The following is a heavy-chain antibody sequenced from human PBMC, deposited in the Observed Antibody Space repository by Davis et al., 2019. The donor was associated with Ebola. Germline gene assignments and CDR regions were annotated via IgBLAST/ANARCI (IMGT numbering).Heavy chain of an antibody. CDR3: AGLSPLGTTIDY. Sequence: SQTLSLTCGVSGGSVSTSYSWGWVRQPPGKGLEWIVGVFSTGNSYYNPSLKSRVTISLETSTSQFSLRLSSVTAADTAVYYCAGLSPLGTTIDYCGQGTLVTVSS. D-gene: IGHD1-7*01. V-gene: IGHV4-39*01. CDR1: GGSVSTSYS. J-gene: IGHJ4*02. CDR2: VFSTGNS.